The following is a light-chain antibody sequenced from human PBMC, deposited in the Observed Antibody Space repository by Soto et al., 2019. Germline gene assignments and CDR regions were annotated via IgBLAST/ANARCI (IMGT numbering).Light chain of an antibody. CDR3: QQSYITPAG. V-gene: IGKV1-39*01. CDR1: RSISTH. Sequence: DIQMTQSPSSLSASVGDRVTITCRASRSISTHLNWYQQKPGKAPNLLIYAASSLQSGVPSRFSGSGSGTDFTLTISSLQPEDFATYFCQQSYITPAGFGGGTKVDIK. J-gene: IGKJ4*01. CDR2: AAS.